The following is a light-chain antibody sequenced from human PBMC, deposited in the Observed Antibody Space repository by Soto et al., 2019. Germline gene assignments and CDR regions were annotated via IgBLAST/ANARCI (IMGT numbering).Light chain of an antibody. V-gene: IGKV3-20*01. CDR3: QQYSRSPPEIT. Sequence: EIVLTQSPGTLSLSPGDSATLSCSASQTISSNFLAWYQQRPGQAPRLLIYGASFRTTGIPDRFSGSGSGTEFTLTISRQEAEDFAVYYLQQYSRSPPEITFGPGTKGEIK. CDR1: QTISSNF. CDR2: GAS. J-gene: IGKJ3*01.